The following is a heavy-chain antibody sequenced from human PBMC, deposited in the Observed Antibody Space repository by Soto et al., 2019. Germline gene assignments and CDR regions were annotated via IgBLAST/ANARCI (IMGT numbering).Heavy chain of an antibody. CDR1: GFTFSRYS. J-gene: IGHJ4*02. CDR3: STNTYYYDSSGYPY. V-gene: IGHV3-48*02. CDR2: ISTTSSSI. D-gene: IGHD3-22*01. Sequence: GGSLRLSCAASGFTFSRYSMNWVRQAPGKGLEWVSYISTTSSSIYYADSVKGRFTISRDNAKNSLYLQMNSLRDEDTAVYYCSTNTYYYDSSGYPYWGQGT.